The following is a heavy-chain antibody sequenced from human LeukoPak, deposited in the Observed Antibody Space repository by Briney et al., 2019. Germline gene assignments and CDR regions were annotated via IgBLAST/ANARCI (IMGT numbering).Heavy chain of an antibody. CDR3: TRALTYYYDSSGYYY. D-gene: IGHD3-22*01. V-gene: IGHV3-49*04. Sequence: PGRSLRLSCTASGFTFGDYAMSWVRQAPGKGLEWVGFIRSKAYGGTTEYAASVKGRFTISRDDSKSIAYLQMNSLKTEDTAVYYCTRALTYYYDSSGYYYWGQGTLVTVSS. J-gene: IGHJ4*02. CDR1: GFTFGDYA. CDR2: IRSKAYGGTT.